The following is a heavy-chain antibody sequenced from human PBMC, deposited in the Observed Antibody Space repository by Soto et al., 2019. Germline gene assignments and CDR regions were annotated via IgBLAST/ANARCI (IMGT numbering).Heavy chain of an antibody. V-gene: IGHV3-30*18. J-gene: IGHJ4*02. CDR1: GFTFSSYG. CDR3: AKSPSYPVHFDY. CDR2: ISYDGSNK. D-gene: IGHD1-26*01. Sequence: QVQLVESGGGVVQPGRSLRLSCAASGFTFSSYGMHWVRQAPGKGLEWVAVISYDGSNKYYADSVKGRFTISRDNSKNTLYLQMNSLRAEDTAVYYCAKSPSYPVHFDYWGQGTLLTVSS.